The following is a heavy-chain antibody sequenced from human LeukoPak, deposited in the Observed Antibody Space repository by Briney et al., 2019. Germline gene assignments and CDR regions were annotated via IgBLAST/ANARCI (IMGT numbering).Heavy chain of an antibody. CDR2: ISGSGGST. D-gene: IGHD3-3*01. CDR3: AKATIFGVVIGYYFDY. V-gene: IGHV3-23*01. J-gene: IGHJ4*02. CDR1: GFTFSSYA. Sequence: PGGSLRLSCAAAGFTFSSYAMSWVRQAPGKGLEWVSAISGSGGSTYYADSVKGRFTISRDNSKNTLYLQMNSLRAEDTAVYYCAKATIFGVVIGYYFDYWGQGTLVTVSS.